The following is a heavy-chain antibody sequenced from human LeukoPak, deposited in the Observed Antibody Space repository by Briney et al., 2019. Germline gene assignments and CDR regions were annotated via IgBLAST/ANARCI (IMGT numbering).Heavy chain of an antibody. Sequence: SQTLSLTCTVSGGSISSGDYHWSWIRQPPGKGLEWIGYIYYSGSTYYNPSLKSRVTIPVDTSKNQFSLKLSSVTAADTAVYYCASSTPSRAFDIWGQGTMVTVSS. CDR1: GGSISSGDYH. D-gene: IGHD2-2*01. CDR2: IYYSGST. J-gene: IGHJ3*02. CDR3: ASSTPSRAFDI. V-gene: IGHV4-30-4*08.